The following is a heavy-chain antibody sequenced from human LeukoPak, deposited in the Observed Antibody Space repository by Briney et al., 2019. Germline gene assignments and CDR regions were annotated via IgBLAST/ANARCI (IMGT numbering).Heavy chain of an antibody. J-gene: IGHJ4*02. CDR3: ARDGYSSSSLDY. CDR2: ISSSSTYI. Sequence: GGSLRLSCAASGFIFSSYNMNWVRQAPGKRLEWVSSISSSSTYIYYADSVKGRFTISRDNAKNSLYLQMNSLRDEDTAVYYCARDGYSSSSLDYWGQGALVTVSS. D-gene: IGHD6-6*01. CDR1: GFIFSSYN. V-gene: IGHV3-21*01.